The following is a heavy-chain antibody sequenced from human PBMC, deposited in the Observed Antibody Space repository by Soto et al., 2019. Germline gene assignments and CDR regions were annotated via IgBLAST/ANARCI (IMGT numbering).Heavy chain of an antibody. J-gene: IGHJ6*02. V-gene: IGHV3-23*01. Sequence: EVQLLESGGGFIHPGGSLRLSCAASGFSFSSFAMNWVRQAPGKGLEWGSIISGSADSTFYADSVKGRFTISRDNSNSTLYLQINSLRAEDTAVYYCAKTRGAMIYAISVYGMDVWGQGTTVTVSS. CDR1: GFSFSSFA. CDR3: AKTRGAMIYAISVYGMDV. CDR2: ISGSADST. D-gene: IGHD2-8*01.